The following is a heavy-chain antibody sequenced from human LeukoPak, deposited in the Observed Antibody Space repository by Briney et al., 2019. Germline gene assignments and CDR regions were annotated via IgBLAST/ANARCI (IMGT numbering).Heavy chain of an antibody. CDR1: GFTFSSYG. CDR3: AKDPRAYGDSNWFDP. V-gene: IGHV3-30*18. CDR2: ISYDGSNK. Sequence: GRSLRLSCAASGFTFSSYGMHWVRQAPGKGLEWVAVISYDGSNKYYADSVKGRFTTSRDNSKNTLYLQMNSLRAEDTAVYYCAKDPRAYGDSNWFDPWGQGTLVTVSS. D-gene: IGHD4-17*01. J-gene: IGHJ5*02.